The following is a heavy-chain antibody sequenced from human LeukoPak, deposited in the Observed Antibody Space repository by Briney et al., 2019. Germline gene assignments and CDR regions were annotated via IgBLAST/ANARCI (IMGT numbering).Heavy chain of an antibody. CDR1: GFTFSSYG. Sequence: GGSLRLSCAASGFTFSSYGMHWVRQAPGKGLEWVAFIRYDGSNKYYADSVKGRFTISRDNSKNTLYLQMNSLRAEDTAVYYCAKDQDGYYYCYMDVWGKGTTVTVSS. CDR2: IRYDGSNK. V-gene: IGHV3-30*02. J-gene: IGHJ6*03. CDR3: AKDQDGYYYCYMDV.